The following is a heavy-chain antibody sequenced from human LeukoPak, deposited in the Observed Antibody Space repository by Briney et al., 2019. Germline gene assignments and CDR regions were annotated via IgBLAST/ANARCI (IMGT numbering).Heavy chain of an antibody. CDR2: INSDGSTR. CDR3: ARNVGI. CDR1: GFTFSSYS. D-gene: IGHD7-27*01. Sequence: PGGSLRLSCAASGFTFSSYSMNWVRQAPGKGLVWVSRINSDGSTRGYADSVKGRFTISRDNSKNTLYLQMNSLRAEDTAVYYCARNVGIWGQGTLVTVSS. V-gene: IGHV3-74*01. J-gene: IGHJ4*02.